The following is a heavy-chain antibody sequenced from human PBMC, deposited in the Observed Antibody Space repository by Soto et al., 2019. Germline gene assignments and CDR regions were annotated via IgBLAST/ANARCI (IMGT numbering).Heavy chain of an antibody. CDR1: GFTFNNYA. J-gene: IGHJ6*02. CDR3: ARGLRDLVTGMDV. Sequence: QVQLVESGGGVVQPGRSLRLSCAASGFTFNNYAMHWVRQAPGKGLEWVAVISNDGNKKYLADSVKGRFTISRDNSKNTLYLQMNSLSPEDTAVYDCARGLRDLVTGMDVWGQGTTVTVSS. V-gene: IGHV3-30-3*01. CDR2: ISNDGNKK. D-gene: IGHD3-10*01.